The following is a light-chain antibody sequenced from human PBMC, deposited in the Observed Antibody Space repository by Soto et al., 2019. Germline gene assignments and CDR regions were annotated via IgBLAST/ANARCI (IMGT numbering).Light chain of an antibody. CDR3: HQFGSSPPAFT. J-gene: IGKJ2*01. CDR2: GAS. V-gene: IGKV3-20*01. CDR1: QSVSTRY. Sequence: ESMLTQSPGTLSLSPGERATLSCRASQSVSTRYLAWYQQKPGQAPRLLIYGASIRATGIPDRFSGSGSGIDFTITISRLEPEDFAVYYCHQFGSSPPAFTFGQGTKLEI.